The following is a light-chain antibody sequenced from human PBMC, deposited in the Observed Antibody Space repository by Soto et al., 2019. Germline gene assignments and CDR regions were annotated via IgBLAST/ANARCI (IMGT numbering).Light chain of an antibody. Sequence: AIQMSQSPSSLSASVGDRVTITCRASQGIRTDLGWFQQKPGKAPKVLIYAASNLQTGVPSRFSGSGSGTDFTLTISSLQPEDFATYYCLQDHNYPWTFGQGTKVDIK. J-gene: IGKJ1*01. CDR1: QGIRTD. CDR2: AAS. CDR3: LQDHNYPWT. V-gene: IGKV1-6*01.